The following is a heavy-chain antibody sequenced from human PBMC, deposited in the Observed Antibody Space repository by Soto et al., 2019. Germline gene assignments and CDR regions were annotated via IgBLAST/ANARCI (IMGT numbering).Heavy chain of an antibody. D-gene: IGHD3-22*01. V-gene: IGHV3-48*02. CDR2: ISSSSSTI. CDR1: GFTFSSYS. CDR3: ARDPYDSSGYGSDY. Sequence: EVQLVESGGGLVQPGASLRLSCAASGFTFSSYSMNWVRQAPGKGLEWVSYISSSSSTIYHADSVKGRFTISRDNAKNSLYLQMNSLRDEDTAVYYCARDPYDSSGYGSDYWGQGTLVTVSS. J-gene: IGHJ4*02.